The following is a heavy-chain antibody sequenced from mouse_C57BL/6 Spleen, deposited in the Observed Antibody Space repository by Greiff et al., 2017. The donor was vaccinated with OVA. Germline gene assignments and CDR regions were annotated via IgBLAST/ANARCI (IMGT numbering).Heavy chain of an antibody. J-gene: IGHJ2*01. CDR2: ISDGGSYT. CDR3: ARDSRRDYFDY. V-gene: IGHV5-4*01. Sequence: EVQLVESGGGLVKPGGSLKLSCAASGFTFSSYAMSWVRQTPEKRLEWVATISDGGSYTYYPDNVKGRFTISRDNAKNNLYLQMSHLKSEDTAMYYCARDSRRDYFDYWGQGTTLTVSS. CDR1: GFTFSSYA.